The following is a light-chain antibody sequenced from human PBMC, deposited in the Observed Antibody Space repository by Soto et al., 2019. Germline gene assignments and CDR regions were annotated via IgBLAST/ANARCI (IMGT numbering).Light chain of an antibody. CDR2: EDN. CDR1: SGSIASNY. CDR3: QSYDATNQV. J-gene: IGLJ3*02. V-gene: IGLV6-57*01. Sequence: NFMLTQPHSVSESPGKTVIISCTRSSGSIASNYVQWYQQRPGSSPPTVIYEDNQRPSGVPDRFSGSIDSSSNSASLTISGLETEDDADYYCQSYDATNQVFGGGTKLTVL.